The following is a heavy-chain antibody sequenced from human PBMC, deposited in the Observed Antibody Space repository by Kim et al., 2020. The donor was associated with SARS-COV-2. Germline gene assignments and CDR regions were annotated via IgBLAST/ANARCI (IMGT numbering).Heavy chain of an antibody. CDR2: IIPIFGTA. Sequence: SVKVSCKASGGTFSSYAISWVRQAPGQGLEWMGGIIPIFGTANYAQKFQGRVTITADESTSTAYMELSSLRSEDTAVYYCARNLCIAARRFGDCYHGGYYFDYWGQGTLVTVSS. CDR1: GGTFSSYA. V-gene: IGHV1-69*13. CDR3: ARNLCIAARRFGDCYHGGYYFDY. J-gene: IGHJ4*02. D-gene: IGHD6-6*01.